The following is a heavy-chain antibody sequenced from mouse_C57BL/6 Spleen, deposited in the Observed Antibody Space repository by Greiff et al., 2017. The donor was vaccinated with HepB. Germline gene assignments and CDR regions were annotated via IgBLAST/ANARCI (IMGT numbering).Heavy chain of an antibody. CDR1: GYTFTSYG. D-gene: IGHD2-4*01. CDR3: AREYDYDGYAMDY. V-gene: IGHV1-81*01. Sequence: VQLQQSGAELARPGASVKLSCKASGYTFTSYGISWVKQRTGQGLEWIGEIYPRSGNTYYNEKFKGKATLTADKSSSTAYMELRSLTSEDSAVYFCAREYDYDGYAMDYGGQGTSVTGSS. J-gene: IGHJ4*01. CDR2: IYPRSGNT.